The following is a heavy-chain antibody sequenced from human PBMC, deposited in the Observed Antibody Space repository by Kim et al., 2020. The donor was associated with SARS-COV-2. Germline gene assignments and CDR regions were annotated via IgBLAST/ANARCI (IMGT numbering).Heavy chain of an antibody. CDR3: TTLNYYDSSHYFEGDY. CDR2: IKSKTDGGTV. V-gene: IGHV3-15*01. D-gene: IGHD3-22*01. J-gene: IGHJ4*02. Sequence: GGSLRLSCAASGFTFRIAWMSWVRQAPGKGLEWVGRIKSKTDGGTVDYATPVKGRFTISRDDSKNTLYLQMNSLRTEDTAVYFCTTLNYYDSSHYFEGDYWGQGTLVTVSS. CDR1: GFTFRIAW.